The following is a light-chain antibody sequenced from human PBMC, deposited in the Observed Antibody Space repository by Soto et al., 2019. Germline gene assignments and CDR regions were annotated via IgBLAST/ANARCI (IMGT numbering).Light chain of an antibody. CDR3: QQYDSSRT. J-gene: IGKJ1*01. CDR1: QSVDSRF. Sequence: EIVLTQSPGTLSLSPGERVTLSCRASQSVDSRFLAWYQQKPGQAPRLLVYGASIRATGIPDRFSGSGSGTDFTLSIRRLAPEDFAVYYCQQYDSSRTFGQGTKVEMK. CDR2: GAS. V-gene: IGKV3-20*01.